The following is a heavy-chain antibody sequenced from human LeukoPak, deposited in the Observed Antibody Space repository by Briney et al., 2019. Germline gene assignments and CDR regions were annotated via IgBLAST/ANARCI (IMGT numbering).Heavy chain of an antibody. Sequence: SVKVSCDASGGTFSSYAISWVRQAPGQGLEWMGGIIPIFGTANYAQKFQGRVTITADKSTSTAYMELSSLRSEDTAVYYCAREVVVPAAMDYWFDPWGQGTLVTVSS. CDR1: GGTFSSYA. V-gene: IGHV1-69*06. CDR2: IIPIFGTA. D-gene: IGHD2-2*01. J-gene: IGHJ5*02. CDR3: AREVVVPAAMDYWFDP.